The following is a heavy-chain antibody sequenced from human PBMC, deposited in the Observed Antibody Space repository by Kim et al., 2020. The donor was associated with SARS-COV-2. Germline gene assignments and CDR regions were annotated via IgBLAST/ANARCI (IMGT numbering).Heavy chain of an antibody. J-gene: IGHJ6*02. CDR2: ISSSSSYI. V-gene: IGHV3-21*01. Sequence: GGSLRLSCAASGFTFSSYSMNWVRQAPGKGLEWVSSISSSSSYIYYADSVKGRFTISRDNAKNSLYLQMNSLRAEDTAVYYCARDGHEQVFSGYSGYDLPDVWGQGTTVTVSS. CDR1: GFTFSSYS. CDR3: ARDGHEQVFSGYSGYDLPDV. D-gene: IGHD5-12*01.